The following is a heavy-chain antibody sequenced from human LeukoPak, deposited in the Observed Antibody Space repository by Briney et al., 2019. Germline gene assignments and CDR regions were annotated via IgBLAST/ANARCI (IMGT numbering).Heavy chain of an antibody. D-gene: IGHD5-18*01. CDR3: ARARQIQLLHNMPFNY. CDR2: INHSGST. J-gene: IGHJ4*02. CDR1: GGSFSGYY. Sequence: PSETLSLTCAVYGGSFSGYYWSWIRQPPGKGLEWIGEINHSGSTNYNPSLKSRVTISVDTSKNQFSLKLSSVTAADTAVYYCARARQIQLLHNMPFNYWGQGTLVTVSS. V-gene: IGHV4-34*01.